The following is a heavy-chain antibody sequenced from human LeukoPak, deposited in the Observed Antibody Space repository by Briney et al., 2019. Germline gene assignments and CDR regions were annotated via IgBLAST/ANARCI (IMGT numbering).Heavy chain of an antibody. CDR2: IYSSGST. D-gene: IGHD3-22*01. CDR3: ARALYYYDSSGYYLYYFDY. V-gene: IGHV4-59*01. Sequence: GSLRLSCAASGFTFSSYAMSRIRQPPGKGRGGIGIIYSSGSTNYNPSLKSRVTISVDTSKNQFSLKLSSVTAADTAVYYCARALYYYDSSGYYLYYFDYWGQGTLVTVSS. CDR1: GFTFSSYA. J-gene: IGHJ4*02.